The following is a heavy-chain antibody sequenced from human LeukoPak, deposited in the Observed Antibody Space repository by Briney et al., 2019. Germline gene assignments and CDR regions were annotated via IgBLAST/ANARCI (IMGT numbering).Heavy chain of an antibody. CDR2: ISSSGSTI. D-gene: IGHD3-10*01. CDR3: ARETITMVRGVIYYYGMDV. V-gene: IGHV3-48*03. Sequence: GGSLRLSCAASGFTFSSYEMNWVRQAPGKGLEWVSCISSSGSTIYYADSVKGRFTISRDNAKNSLYLQMNSLRAEDTAVYYCARETITMVRGVIYYYGMDVWGQGTTVTVSS. CDR1: GFTFSSYE. J-gene: IGHJ6*02.